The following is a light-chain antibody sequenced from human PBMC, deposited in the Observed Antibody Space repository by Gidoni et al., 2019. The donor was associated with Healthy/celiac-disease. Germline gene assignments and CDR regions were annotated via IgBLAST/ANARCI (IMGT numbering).Light chain of an antibody. CDR3: QAWDSPYV. J-gene: IGLJ1*01. Sequence: SYELTQPPSVSVSPGQTASITCSGDKLGDKYACWYQQKPGQSPVLVIYQDSKRPSGIPERFSGSNSGNTATLTISGTQAKDEADYYCQAWDSPYVFGTGTKVTVL. V-gene: IGLV3-1*01. CDR1: KLGDKY. CDR2: QDS.